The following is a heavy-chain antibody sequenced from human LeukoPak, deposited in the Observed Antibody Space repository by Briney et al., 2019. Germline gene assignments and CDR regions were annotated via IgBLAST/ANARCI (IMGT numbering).Heavy chain of an antibody. J-gene: IGHJ4*02. CDR3: ARARGRYIDFLDY. D-gene: IGHD3-9*01. Sequence: SETLSLTCTVSGGSISSSSDFWGWIRQPPGKGLEWIGSINYSGSTFFNPSLRSRVTISVDTSKNQFSLRLTSVTAADTAVYYCARARGRYIDFLDYWGQGTLITVSS. V-gene: IGHV4-39*02. CDR1: GGSISSSSDF. CDR2: INYSGST.